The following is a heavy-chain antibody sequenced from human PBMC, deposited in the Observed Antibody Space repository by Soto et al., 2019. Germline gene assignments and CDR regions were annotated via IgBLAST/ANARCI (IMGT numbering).Heavy chain of an antibody. Sequence: QVQLVESGGGVVQPATSLRLSCAASGFTFKTHAMRWVRQAPGKGLEWMAVIAYDGNEKFYADSVKGRFTISRDNSKNALYLQINTLRNEDTAVYYCGKDVGDYVPYYYGVDVWGQGTTVTVSS. CDR2: IAYDGNEK. CDR3: GKDVGDYVPYYYGVDV. V-gene: IGHV3-30*18. J-gene: IGHJ6*02. CDR1: GFTFKTHA. D-gene: IGHD3-10*02.